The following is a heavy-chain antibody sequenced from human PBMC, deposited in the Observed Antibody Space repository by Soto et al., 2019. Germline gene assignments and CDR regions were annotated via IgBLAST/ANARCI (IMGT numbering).Heavy chain of an antibody. CDR2: IIPILGIA. CDR3: ASLLPRYYDFWSGYSRRYYYYMDV. Sequence: SVKVSCQASGGTFSSYTISWVRQAPGQGLEWMGRIIPILGIANYAQKFQGRVTITADKSTSTAYMELSSLRSEDTAVYYRASLLPRYYDFWSGYSRRYYYYMDVWGKGTTVTVSS. CDR1: GGTFSSYT. D-gene: IGHD3-3*01. J-gene: IGHJ6*03. V-gene: IGHV1-69*02.